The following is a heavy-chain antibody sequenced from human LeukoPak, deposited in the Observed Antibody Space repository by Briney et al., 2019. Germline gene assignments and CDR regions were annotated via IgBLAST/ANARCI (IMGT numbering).Heavy chain of an antibody. V-gene: IGHV1-18*01. CDR1: NYTFISYS. Sequence: ASVKVSCKASNYTFISYSITWVRQAPGQGLEWMGWISTYNGRTNYAPNFQDRVTMTSDRSTSTAYMELRSLRSDDTAVYYCARLNITHLFDTIYHQLDYWGQGALVTVSS. CDR2: ISTYNGRT. D-gene: IGHD2-2*01. CDR3: ARLNITHLFDTIYHQLDY. J-gene: IGHJ4*02.